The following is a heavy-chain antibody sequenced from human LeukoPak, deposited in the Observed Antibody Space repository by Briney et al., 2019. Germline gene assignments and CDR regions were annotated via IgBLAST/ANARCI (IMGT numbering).Heavy chain of an antibody. V-gene: IGHV4-30-4*01. CDR1: GGSISSGDYY. CDR2: IYYSGST. J-gene: IGHJ4*02. CDR3: ARQVTFGYAYAYYFDF. Sequence: SETLSLTCTVSGGSISSGDYYWSWVRQPPGKGLEWIGYIYYSGSTYYNPSLKSRVTISVDTSKNQFSLRLSSVTAADTAVYYCARQVTFGYAYAYYFDFWGQGALVTVSS. D-gene: IGHD3-16*01.